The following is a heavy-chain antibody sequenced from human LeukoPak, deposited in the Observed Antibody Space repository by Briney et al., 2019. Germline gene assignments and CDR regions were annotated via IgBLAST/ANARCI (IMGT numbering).Heavy chain of an antibody. CDR1: GFTFSSYA. Sequence: GGSLRLSCAASGFTFSSYAMSWVRQAPGKGLEWVAVISYDGSNKYYADSVKGRFTISRDNSKNTLYLQMNSLRAEDTAVYYCAKDRRYDFWSGYQPLSYWGQGTLVTVSS. J-gene: IGHJ4*02. CDR3: AKDRRYDFWSGYQPLSY. D-gene: IGHD3-3*01. CDR2: ISYDGSNK. V-gene: IGHV3-30*18.